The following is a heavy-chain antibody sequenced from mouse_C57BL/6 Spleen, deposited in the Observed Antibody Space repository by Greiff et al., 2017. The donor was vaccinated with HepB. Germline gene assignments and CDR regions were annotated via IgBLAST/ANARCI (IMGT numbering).Heavy chain of an antibody. CDR1: GYTFTSYG. CDR3: ARWGDYYGSRGDPY. Sequence: VKVVESGAELARPGASVKLSCKASGYTFTSYGISWVKQRTGQGLEWIGEIYPRSGNTYYNEKFKGKATLTADKSSSTAYMELRSLTSEDSAVYFCARWGDYYGSRGDPYWGQGTLVTVSA. CDR2: IYPRSGNT. V-gene: IGHV1-81*01. J-gene: IGHJ3*01. D-gene: IGHD1-1*01.